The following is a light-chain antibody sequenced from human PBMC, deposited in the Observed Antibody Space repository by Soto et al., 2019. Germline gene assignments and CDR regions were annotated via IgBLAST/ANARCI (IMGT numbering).Light chain of an antibody. J-gene: IGKJ1*01. CDR1: QDISDY. CDR2: EAS. Sequence: DIPMTQSQSSVSASVGDRVTITCRASQDISDYLAWYQQKPGKAPNILIYEASTLQSGVPSRFSGSGSGTEFTLSVSSLQPEDFATYYCLQLDSYPRTFGQGTKVDI. V-gene: IGKV1-9*01. CDR3: LQLDSYPRT.